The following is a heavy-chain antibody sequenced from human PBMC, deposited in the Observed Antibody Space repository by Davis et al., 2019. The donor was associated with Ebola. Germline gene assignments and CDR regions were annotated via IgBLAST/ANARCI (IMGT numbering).Heavy chain of an antibody. CDR1: GGSISSSDYY. Sequence: MPSETLSLTCTVSGGSISSSDYYWGWIRQPPGKGLEWVGYVHYSGSTIYSPSLKSRVTISVDTSKSQVSLKLSSVTVADTAVYYCARGGEYGSGSSNWYFDLWGRGTLVTVSS. CDR2: VHYSGST. J-gene: IGHJ2*01. CDR3: ARGGEYGSGSSNWYFDL. V-gene: IGHV4-61*05. D-gene: IGHD3-10*01.